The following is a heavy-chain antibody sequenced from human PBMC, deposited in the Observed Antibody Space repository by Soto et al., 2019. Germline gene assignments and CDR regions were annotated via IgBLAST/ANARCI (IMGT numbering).Heavy chain of an antibody. D-gene: IGHD3-9*01. CDR2: INHSGST. Sequence: ASETLSLTCAVYGGSFSGYCWSWIRQPPGKGLEWIGEINHSGSTNYNPSLKGRVTISVDTSKNQSSLKLSSVTAADTAVYYCARGEYDILTGRNWFDPWGQGTLVTVSS. J-gene: IGHJ5*02. CDR1: GGSFSGYC. CDR3: ARGEYDILTGRNWFDP. V-gene: IGHV4-34*01.